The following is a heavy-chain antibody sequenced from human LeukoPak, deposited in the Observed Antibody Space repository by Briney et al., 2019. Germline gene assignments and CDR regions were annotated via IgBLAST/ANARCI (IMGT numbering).Heavy chain of an antibody. CDR3: ARQKGLRLTPGSAFDI. CDR2: IYPGDSDT. V-gene: IGHV5-51*01. D-gene: IGHD4-17*01. J-gene: IGHJ3*02. Sequence: GESLKTSCKGSGYSFTSYWIGWVRQMPGKGLEWMGIIYPGDSDTRYSPSFQGQVTISADKSISTAYLQWSSLKASDTAMYYCARQKGLRLTPGSAFDIWGQGTMVTVSS. CDR1: GYSFTSYW.